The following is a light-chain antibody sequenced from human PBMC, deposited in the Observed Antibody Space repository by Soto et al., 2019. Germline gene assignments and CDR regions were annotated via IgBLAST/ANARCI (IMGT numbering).Light chain of an antibody. V-gene: IGLV2-14*01. CDR2: EVS. CDR1: SSDVGSYNY. Sequence: QSALPQPASVSGSPGQSINISCTGTSSDVGSYNYVSWYQQHPGKAPKLMIYEVSDRPSGISSRFSGSKSGNTASLTISGLQTEDEADYYYSSYTSSSTLFGTGTKVTGL. CDR3: SSYTSSSTL. J-gene: IGLJ1*01.